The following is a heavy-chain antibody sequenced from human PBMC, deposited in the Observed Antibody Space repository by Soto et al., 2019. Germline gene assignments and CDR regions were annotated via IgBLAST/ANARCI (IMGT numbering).Heavy chain of an antibody. J-gene: IGHJ5*02. CDR2: ITTSSAYI. CDR3: VRSGTARLLRHSWFDT. Sequence: EVQLVESGGGLVKPGGSLRLSCAASGFTFNTYELNWVRQPQGKGLEWVPSITTSSAYIYYADSLKGRITISRDNAKNSLFLQMNSLRAEDTAVYYCVRSGTARLLRHSWFDTWGQGTLVTVSS. CDR1: GFTFNTYE. V-gene: IGHV3-21*01. D-gene: IGHD2-21*01.